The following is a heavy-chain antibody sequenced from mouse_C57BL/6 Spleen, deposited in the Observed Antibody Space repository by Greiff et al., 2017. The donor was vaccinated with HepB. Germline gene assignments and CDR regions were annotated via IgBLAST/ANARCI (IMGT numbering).Heavy chain of an antibody. D-gene: IGHD2-1*01. J-gene: IGHJ3*01. Sequence: EVQLQQSGPELVKPGASVKISCKASGYTFTDYYMNWVKQSHGKSLEWIGDINPNNGGTSYNQKFKGKATLTVDKSSSTAYMELRSLTSEDSAVYYCARRRGGVTLFAYWGQGTLVTVSA. CDR1: GYTFTDYY. V-gene: IGHV1-26*01. CDR2: INPNNGGT. CDR3: ARRRGGVTLFAY.